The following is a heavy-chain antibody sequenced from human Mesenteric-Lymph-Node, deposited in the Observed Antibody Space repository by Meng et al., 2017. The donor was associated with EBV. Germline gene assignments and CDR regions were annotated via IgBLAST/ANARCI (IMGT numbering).Heavy chain of an antibody. J-gene: IGHJ4*02. CDR3: VREYSSGCPVGY. Sequence: PRELLSLRGPVPGGSISSSTTYWGWIRQPPGKGLEWIGTIYNSGKSYYNPSLKGRVTMSVDTSKNQFSLNLSSVTAADTAVYYCVREYSSGCPVGYWGQGTLVTVSS. V-gene: IGHV4-39*07. D-gene: IGHD6-19*01. CDR2: IYNSGKS. CDR1: GGSISSSTTY.